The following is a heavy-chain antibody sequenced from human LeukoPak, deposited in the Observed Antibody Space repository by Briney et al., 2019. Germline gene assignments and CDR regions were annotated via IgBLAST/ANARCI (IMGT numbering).Heavy chain of an antibody. CDR1: GFTFSDFY. V-gene: IGHV3-11*04. D-gene: IGHD5-12*01. CDR2: IGGSGRTI. CDR3: ARDRLRGQNNWFDP. Sequence: PGGSLRLSCAASGFTFSDFYMSWIRQAPGKGLEWVSYIGGSGRTIYYADSVKGRFTISRDNAKSSLYLQMNSLRAEDTAVYYCARDRLRGQNNWFDPWGQGTLVTVSS. J-gene: IGHJ5*02.